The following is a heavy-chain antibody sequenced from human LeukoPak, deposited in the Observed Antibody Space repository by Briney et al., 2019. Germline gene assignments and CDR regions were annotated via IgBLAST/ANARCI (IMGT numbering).Heavy chain of an antibody. Sequence: SETLSLTCTVSGGSVSSGSYYWSWIRQPPGEGLEWIGYIYYSGSTNYNPSLKSRVTISVDTSKNQFSLKLSSVTAADTAVYYCAREVHYYDSSGYYLGWGQGTLVTVSS. CDR2: IYYSGST. V-gene: IGHV4-61*01. CDR1: GGSVSSGSYY. CDR3: AREVHYYDSSGYYLG. D-gene: IGHD3-22*01. J-gene: IGHJ4*02.